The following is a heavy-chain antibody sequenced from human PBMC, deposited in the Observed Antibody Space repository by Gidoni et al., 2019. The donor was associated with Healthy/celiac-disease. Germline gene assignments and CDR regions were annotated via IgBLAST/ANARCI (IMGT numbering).Heavy chain of an antibody. CDR1: GGSFSGYY. CDR3: ARTFYSRDFWFSPPGVKWYFDL. CDR2: INHSGST. Sequence: QVQLQQWGAGLLKPSETLSLTCAVYGGSFSGYYWSWIRQPPGKGLEWIGEINHSGSTNYNPSLKSRVTISVDTSKNQFSLKLSSVTAADTAVYYCARTFYSRDFWFSPPGVKWYFDLWGRGTLVTVSS. J-gene: IGHJ2*01. V-gene: IGHV4-34*01. D-gene: IGHD3-3*01.